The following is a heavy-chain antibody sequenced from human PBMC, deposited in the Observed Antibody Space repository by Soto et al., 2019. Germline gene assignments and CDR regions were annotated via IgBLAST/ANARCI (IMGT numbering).Heavy chain of an antibody. CDR2: INHSGST. CDR3: ARGQQRYFDY. Sequence: SETLSLTCAVYGGSFSGYYWSWTRQPPGKGLEWIGEINHSGSTNYNPSLKSRVTISVDTSKNQFSLKLSSVTAADTAVYYCARGQQRYFDYWGQGTLVTVSS. J-gene: IGHJ4*02. D-gene: IGHD6-13*01. CDR1: GGSFSGYY. V-gene: IGHV4-34*01.